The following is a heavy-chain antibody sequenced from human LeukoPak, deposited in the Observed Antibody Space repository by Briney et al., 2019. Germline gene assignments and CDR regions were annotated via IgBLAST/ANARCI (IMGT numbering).Heavy chain of an antibody. CDR3: TTDGLMVRGVMHND. CDR1: GFTVSSNY. V-gene: IGHV3-66*01. J-gene: IGHJ4*02. D-gene: IGHD3-10*01. Sequence: GGSLRLSCAASGFTVSSNYMSWVRQAPGKGLEWVSVIYSGGSTYYADSVKGRFTISRDNAKNSLYLQMNSLKTEDTAVYYCTTDGLMVRGVMHNDWGQGTLVTVSS. CDR2: IYSGGST.